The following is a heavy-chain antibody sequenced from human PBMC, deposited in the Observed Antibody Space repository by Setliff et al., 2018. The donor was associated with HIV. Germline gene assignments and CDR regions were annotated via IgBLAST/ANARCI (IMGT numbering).Heavy chain of an antibody. CDR3: ARGHGDYVWGSAFDY. CDR1: GVSFSGYY. J-gene: IGHJ4*02. V-gene: IGHV4-34*01. CDR2: VNHSGSA. D-gene: IGHD3-16*01. Sequence: SETLSLTCDVYGVSFSGYYWSWIRQPPGKGLEWIGEVNHSGSANYNPSLKSRLTISVDTSKNQFSLRLRSVTAADTAVYYCARGHGDYVWGSAFDYWGLGTLVTV.